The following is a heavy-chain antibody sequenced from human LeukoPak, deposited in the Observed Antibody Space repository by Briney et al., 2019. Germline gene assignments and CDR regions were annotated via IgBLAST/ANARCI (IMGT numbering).Heavy chain of an antibody. CDR3: ARVKIYQLVLGPFDL. J-gene: IGHJ4*02. D-gene: IGHD6-13*01. V-gene: IGHV3-48*03. Sequence: GGSLRLSCAASGFTFSSYEMNWVRQAPGKGLEWVSYISSSGSTIYYADSVKGRFTISRDNAKNSLYLQMNSLRAEDTAMYYCARVKIYQLVLGPFDLWGQGALVTVSS. CDR2: ISSSGSTI. CDR1: GFTFSSYE.